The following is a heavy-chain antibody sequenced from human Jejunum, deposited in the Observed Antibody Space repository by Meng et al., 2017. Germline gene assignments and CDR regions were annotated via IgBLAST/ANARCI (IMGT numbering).Heavy chain of an antibody. J-gene: IGHJ5*02. V-gene: IGHV2-5*02. Sequence: TLKEAGPTLVKPTQTLKLTCTFSGFSLSTSGVGVGWIRQPPGKALECLALIYWDDDKRYNPSLKNRLTVTKDTSKNQVVLTMTNMDLVDTATYYCAHRLAYSSNYNVGWFDPWGQGTLVTVSS. CDR3: AHRLAYSSNYNVGWFDP. CDR1: GFSLSTSGVG. CDR2: IYWDDDK. D-gene: IGHD6-13*01.